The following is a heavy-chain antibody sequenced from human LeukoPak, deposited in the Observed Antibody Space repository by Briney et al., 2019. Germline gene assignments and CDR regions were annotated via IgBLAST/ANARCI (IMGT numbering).Heavy chain of an antibody. J-gene: IGHJ4*02. Sequence: PGGSLRLSCAASGFTFSNYGMHWVRQAPGKGLEWVAVILSDGSKEFYKDSVKGRFTISRDNAKNSLYLQMNSLRAEDTAVYYCARDGEDYGYSYDTDYWGQGTLVTVSS. CDR3: ARDGEDYGYSYDTDY. CDR2: ILSDGSKE. D-gene: IGHD5-18*01. V-gene: IGHV3-33*01. CDR1: GFTFSNYG.